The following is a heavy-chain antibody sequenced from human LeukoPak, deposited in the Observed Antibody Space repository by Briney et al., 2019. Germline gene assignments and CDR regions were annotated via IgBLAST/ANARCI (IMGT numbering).Heavy chain of an antibody. V-gene: IGHV4-59*01. J-gene: IGHJ4*02. CDR3: ARVPYGGPPAVYYFAY. CDR2: IYYREST. Sequence: SETLSLTCSVYGGPLSGYYWSSSRQPPGKGLEWNGHIYYRESTNYNPSLKSRVAISVDPSQSQFSLKLSSVTAAARAVYSCARVPYGGPPAVYYFAYWGQGTLVTVSS. CDR1: GGPLSGYY. D-gene: IGHD4-23*01.